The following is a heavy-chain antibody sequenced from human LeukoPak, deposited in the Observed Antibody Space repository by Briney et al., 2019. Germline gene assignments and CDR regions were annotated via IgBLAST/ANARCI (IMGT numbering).Heavy chain of an antibody. CDR2: IYYSGST. D-gene: IGHD3-22*01. Sequence: NASETLSLTCTVSGGSISSYYWSWIRQPPGKGLEWIGYIYYSGSTNYNPSLESRVTISVDTSKNQFSLKLSSVTAADTAVYYCARGRVTMIVVATHAFDIWGQGTMVTVSS. CDR3: ARGRVTMIVVATHAFDI. CDR1: GGSISSYY. V-gene: IGHV4-59*01. J-gene: IGHJ3*02.